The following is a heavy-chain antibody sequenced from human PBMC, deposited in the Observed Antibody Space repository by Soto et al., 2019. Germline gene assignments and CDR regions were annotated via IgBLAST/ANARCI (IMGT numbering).Heavy chain of an antibody. CDR1: GASVTSGDYF. V-gene: IGHV4-30-4*01. J-gene: IGHJ4*02. CDR2: IYYSGST. Sequence: QVQLQESGPGLVKPSQTLSLTCTVSGASVTSGDYFWSWIRQPPGKGLEWIGYIYYSGSTYYNPSLKRRVAILKDTSENQFSLKLSSVTAADTAVYFCARALVPQYYFDFWGQGTPVTVSS. CDR3: ARALVPQYYFDF.